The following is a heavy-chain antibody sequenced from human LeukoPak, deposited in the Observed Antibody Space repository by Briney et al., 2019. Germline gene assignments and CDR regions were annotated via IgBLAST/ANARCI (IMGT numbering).Heavy chain of an antibody. CDR3: ARARYNWNYKAFDI. J-gene: IGHJ3*02. D-gene: IGHD1-7*01. Sequence: SETLSLTCTVSGDSISSYYWNWIRQPPGKGLEWIGYIYYSGSTNYNPSLKSRVTISVDTSKNQFSLKLSSVTAADTAVYYCARARYNWNYKAFDIWGQGTMVTVSS. CDR2: IYYSGST. CDR1: GDSISSYY. V-gene: IGHV4-59*01.